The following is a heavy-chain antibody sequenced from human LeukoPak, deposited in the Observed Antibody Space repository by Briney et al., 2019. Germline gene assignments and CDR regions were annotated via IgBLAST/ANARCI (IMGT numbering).Heavy chain of an antibody. J-gene: IGHJ1*01. CDR3: TRASSGWYIYFQK. CDR2: INPNSGGT. Sequence: GASVKVSCKASGYTFTDYYIHWVRQAPGQGLEWMEWINPNSGGTNYAQKFQGRVIMTRNTSITTAYMELSSLRSDDTAVYYCTRASSGWYIYFQKWGQGTLVTVSS. V-gene: IGHV1-2*02. D-gene: IGHD6-19*01. CDR1: GYTFTDYY.